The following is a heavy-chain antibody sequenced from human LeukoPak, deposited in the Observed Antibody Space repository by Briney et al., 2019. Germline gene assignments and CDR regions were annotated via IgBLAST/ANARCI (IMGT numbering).Heavy chain of an antibody. V-gene: IGHV4-59*01. CDR3: ARRYYDSSGSQIDAFDI. D-gene: IGHD3-22*01. CDR2: IYYSGST. CDR1: GGSISSYY. J-gene: IGHJ3*02. Sequence: SETLSLTCTVSGGSISSYYWNWIRQPPGKGLESIGYIYYSGSTNYNPSLKSRVTISVDTSKNQFSLKLSSVTAADTAVYYCARRYYDSSGSQIDAFDIWGQGTMVTVSS.